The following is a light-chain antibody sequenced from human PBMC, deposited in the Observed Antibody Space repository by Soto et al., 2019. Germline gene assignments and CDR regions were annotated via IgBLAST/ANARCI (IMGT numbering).Light chain of an antibody. CDR3: SSFTSTNTVL. J-gene: IGLJ2*01. CDR1: SSDVGGYNY. V-gene: IGLV2-14*01. CDR2: NVS. Sequence: QSALTQPASVSGSPGQTITISCTGTSSDVGGYNYVSWYQQHPGKAPKLMIYNVSNRPSGVYNRFSGSKSGNTASLTISGLQAEDEGHYYCSSFTSTNTVLFGGGTKLTVL.